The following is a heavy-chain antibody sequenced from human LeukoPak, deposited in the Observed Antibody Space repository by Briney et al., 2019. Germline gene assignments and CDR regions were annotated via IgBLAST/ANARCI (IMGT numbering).Heavy chain of an antibody. D-gene: IGHD4-17*01. Sequence: GGSLRLSCAASGFTFSSYAMSWVRQAPGKGLEWVSAISGSGGSTYYADSVKGRSTISRDNSKNTLYLQMNSLRAEDTAVYYCAKGDYGDPHYYYYYYGMDVWGQGTTVIVSS. V-gene: IGHV3-23*01. J-gene: IGHJ6*02. CDR3: AKGDYGDPHYYYYYYGMDV. CDR2: ISGSGGST. CDR1: GFTFSSYA.